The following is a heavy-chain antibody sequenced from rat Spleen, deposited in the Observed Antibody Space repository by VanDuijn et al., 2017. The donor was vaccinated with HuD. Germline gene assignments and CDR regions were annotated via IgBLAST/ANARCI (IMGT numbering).Heavy chain of an antibody. Sequence: EVQLVESGGGLVQPGRSLKLSCAASGFTFSRNGMAWVRQAPTKGLEWVATISYDGSSTYYRDSVKGRFTISRDNAKSILDLQMDCLRSEDMATYYCSRLKGYDWTYYYPYYFDYWGRGVMVTVSS. CDR2: ISYDGSST. D-gene: IGHD1-12*02. J-gene: IGHJ2*01. CDR3: SRLKGYDWTYYYPYYFDY. V-gene: IGHV5-29*01. CDR1: GFTFSRNG.